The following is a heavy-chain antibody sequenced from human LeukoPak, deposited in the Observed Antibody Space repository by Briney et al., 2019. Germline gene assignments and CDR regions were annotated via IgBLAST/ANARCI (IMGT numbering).Heavy chain of an antibody. D-gene: IGHD3-16*01. Sequence: GGSLRLSCAASGFTFSSYALSWVRQAPGKGLEWVSGISGSGASTYSGDSVKGRFTISRDNSKNTLYLQMKSLRAEDTAVYYCARRGGGAPLDYWGQGTLVTVSS. CDR2: ISGSGAST. J-gene: IGHJ4*02. V-gene: IGHV3-23*01. CDR3: ARRGGGAPLDY. CDR1: GFTFSSYA.